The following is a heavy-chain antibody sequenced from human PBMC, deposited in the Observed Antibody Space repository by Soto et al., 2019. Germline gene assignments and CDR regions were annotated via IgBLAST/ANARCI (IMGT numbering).Heavy chain of an antibody. D-gene: IGHD5-18*01. J-gene: IGHJ4*02. V-gene: IGHV4-39*01. CDR3: ASLMFYLVDTAMDPELNLVY. CDR2: IYYSGST. CDR1: GGSISSSSYY. Sequence: QLQLQESGPGLVKPSETLSLTCTVAGGSISSSSYYWGWIRQPPGKGLEWIGCIYYSGSTYYNPSLKSRVSLSVDTSKNQFSLKLSSVTAADTAVYYCASLMFYLVDTAMDPELNLVYLGQVTLVTVAS.